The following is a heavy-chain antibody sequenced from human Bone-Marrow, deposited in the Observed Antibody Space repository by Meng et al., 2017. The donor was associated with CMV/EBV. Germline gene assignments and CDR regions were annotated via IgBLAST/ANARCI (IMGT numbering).Heavy chain of an antibody. CDR1: GYTFANYY. CDR3: ARAQLITLFEGWFDP. Sequence: ASVKVSCKASGYTFANYYLHWLRQAPGQGLEWLGWINPNSGVTKYAQRFQDRVTMTRDTSISTAYMDLSSLKSDDTALYYCARAQLITLFEGWFDPWVQGTLVTVSS. J-gene: IGHJ5*02. V-gene: IGHV1-2*02. CDR2: INPNSGVT. D-gene: IGHD3-3*01.